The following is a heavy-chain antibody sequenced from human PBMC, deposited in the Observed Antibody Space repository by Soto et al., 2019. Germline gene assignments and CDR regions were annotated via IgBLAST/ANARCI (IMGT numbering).Heavy chain of an antibody. CDR3: ARDGYCTGGSCYSVPVFDY. CDR2: ISSSGSTI. V-gene: IGHV3-11*04. CDR1: GFTFSDYY. D-gene: IGHD2-15*01. Sequence: TGGSLRLSCTASGFTFSDYYMSWIRQAPGKGLEWVSDISSSGSTIYYADSVKGRFTISRDNSKNTLYLQMNSLRAEDTAVYYCARDGYCTGGSCYSVPVFDYWGQGTLVTVSS. J-gene: IGHJ4*02.